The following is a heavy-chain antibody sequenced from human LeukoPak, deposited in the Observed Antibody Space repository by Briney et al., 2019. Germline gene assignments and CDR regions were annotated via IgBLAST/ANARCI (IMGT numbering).Heavy chain of an antibody. CDR1: GYTFTSYG. CDR2: ISAYNGST. J-gene: IGHJ5*02. V-gene: IGHV1-18*01. D-gene: IGHD2/OR15-2a*01. CDR3: ARVYLRYWFDP. Sequence: GASVKVSCKASGYTFTSYGISWVGQAPGQGLEWMGWISAYNGSTNYAQKLQGRVTMTTDTSTSTAYMELRSLRSHDPAVYYCARVYLRYWFDPWGQGTLVTVSS.